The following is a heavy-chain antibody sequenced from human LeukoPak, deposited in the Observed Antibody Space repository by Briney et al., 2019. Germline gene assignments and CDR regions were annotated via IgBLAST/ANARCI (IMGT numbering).Heavy chain of an antibody. CDR1: GFTFSSYT. D-gene: IGHD4-17*01. CDR3: AKGSGEYGDYEFDY. Sequence: PGGSLRLSCAASGFTFSSYTMSWVRQAPGKGLEWVSTITTSDGNTYSADSVKGRFTVSRDNSKNTLYLQMNSLRAEDTAVYYCAKGSGEYGDYEFDYWGQGTLVTVSS. J-gene: IGHJ4*02. V-gene: IGHV3-23*01. CDR2: ITTSDGNT.